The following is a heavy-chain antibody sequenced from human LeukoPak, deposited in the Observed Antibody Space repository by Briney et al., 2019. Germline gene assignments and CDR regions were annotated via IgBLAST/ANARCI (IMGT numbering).Heavy chain of an antibody. CDR3: AREGYTMVRGVPFDY. V-gene: IGHV4-39*02. CDR2: IINSRTT. D-gene: IGHD3-10*01. Sequence: WATVSLTCTVSGGSISSSTYYWGWIRQPPGKGLEWIGSIINSRTTHYNPSIKRRVTISVETSKNQFSLKLSSVTAADTAVYYCAREGYTMVRGVPFDYWGQGTLGT. CDR1: GGSISSSTYY. J-gene: IGHJ4*02.